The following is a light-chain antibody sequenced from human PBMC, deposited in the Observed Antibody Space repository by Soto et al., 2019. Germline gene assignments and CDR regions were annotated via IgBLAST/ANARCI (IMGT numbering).Light chain of an antibody. Sequence: IEMTQSPSSLSASVGDTVSITCRASQSISTLLNWYQKKPGKAPHLLIYAATTLQSGVPSRFSGAGSGTDFSLTISSLQPDDFASYYCQQSSTLPLSFGGGTQVEIK. CDR3: QQSSTLPLS. CDR1: QSISTL. V-gene: IGKV1-39*01. J-gene: IGKJ4*01. CDR2: AAT.